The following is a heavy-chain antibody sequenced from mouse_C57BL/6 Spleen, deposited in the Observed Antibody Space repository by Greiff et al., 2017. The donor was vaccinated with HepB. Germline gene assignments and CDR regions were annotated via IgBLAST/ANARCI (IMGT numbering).Heavy chain of an antibody. CDR1: GFSLTSYG. CDR3: ATLHYYGSSHYAMDY. V-gene: IGHV2-6*01. D-gene: IGHD1-1*01. Sequence: VQLVESGPGLVAPSQSLSITCTVSGFSLTSYGVDWVRQSPGKGLEWLGVIWGVGSTNYNSALKSRLSISKDNSKSQVFLKMNSLQTDDTAMYYCATLHYYGSSHYAMDYWGQGTSVTVSS. J-gene: IGHJ4*01. CDR2: IWGVGST.